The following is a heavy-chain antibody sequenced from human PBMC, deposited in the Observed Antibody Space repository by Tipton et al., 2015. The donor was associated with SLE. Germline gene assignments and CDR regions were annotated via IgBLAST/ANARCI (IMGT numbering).Heavy chain of an antibody. CDR3: AGGMPSGSYNY. CDR1: GGSISSYY. CDR2: IYYSGST. D-gene: IGHD1-26*01. Sequence: TLCLTCTVSGGSISSYYWSWIRQPPGKGLEWIGYIYYSGSTNYNPSLKSRVTISVDTSKNQFSLKLSSVTAADTAVYYCAGGMPSGSYNYWGQGTLVTVSS. J-gene: IGHJ4*02. V-gene: IGHV4-59*01.